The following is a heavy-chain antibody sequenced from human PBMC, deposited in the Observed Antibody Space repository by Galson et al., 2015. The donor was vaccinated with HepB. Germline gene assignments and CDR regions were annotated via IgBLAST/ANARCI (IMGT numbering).Heavy chain of an antibody. CDR1: GGSISSYY. CDR3: ARAGIFYYSMDV. V-gene: IGHV4-59*12. D-gene: IGHD3-9*01. J-gene: IGHJ6*04. Sequence: LSLTCTVSGGSISSYYWSWIRQPPGKGLEWIGYIYYSGSTNYNPSLKSRVTISADTSKNQFSLKLTSVSAADTAVYYCARAGIFYYSMDVWGKGTTVTVSS. CDR2: IYYSGST.